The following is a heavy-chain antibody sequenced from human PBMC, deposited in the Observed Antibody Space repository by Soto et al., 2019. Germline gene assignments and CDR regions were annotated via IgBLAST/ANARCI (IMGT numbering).Heavy chain of an antibody. D-gene: IGHD2-2*01. Sequence: GGSLTLCSAASGFTFSNAWMSWVRQAPGKWLEGVGSIQSKTYGGTTEHPAPVKGRFTISRDDSKNTLYLQMNSLKTEDAAVYYCTTDRASRSVQLPNYYYYGMDVWGQVTTVTIS. CDR2: IQSKTYGGTT. CDR1: GFTFSNAW. J-gene: IGHJ6*02. CDR3: TTDRASRSVQLPNYYYYGMDV. V-gene: IGHV3-15*01.